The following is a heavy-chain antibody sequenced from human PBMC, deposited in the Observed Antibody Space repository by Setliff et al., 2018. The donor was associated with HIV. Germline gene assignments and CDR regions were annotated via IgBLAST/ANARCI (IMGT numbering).Heavy chain of an antibody. V-gene: IGHV1-69*10. CDR3: ARENFWSGYPLLGYMDV. D-gene: IGHD3-3*01. J-gene: IGHJ6*03. CDR2: IIPILGIA. Sequence: RASVKVSCKASGGTFSSYAISWVRQAPGQGLKWMGGIIPILGIANYAQKFQGRVTITADKSTSTAYMELSSLRSEDTAVYYCARENFWSGYPLLGYMDVWGKGTTVTVSS. CDR1: GGTFSSYA.